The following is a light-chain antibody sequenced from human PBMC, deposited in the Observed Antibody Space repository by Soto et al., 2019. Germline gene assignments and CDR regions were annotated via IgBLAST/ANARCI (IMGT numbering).Light chain of an antibody. Sequence: EIVLTQSPATLSLSPGEGAALSCRASQSVSSSYLAWYQQKPGQAPRLLIYGASSRATGFPDRFSGSGSGTDFTLTISRLEPEDFAVYYCQHYGSSRWTFGQGTKVEVK. CDR2: GAS. V-gene: IGKV3-20*01. CDR1: QSVSSSY. J-gene: IGKJ1*01. CDR3: QHYGSSRWT.